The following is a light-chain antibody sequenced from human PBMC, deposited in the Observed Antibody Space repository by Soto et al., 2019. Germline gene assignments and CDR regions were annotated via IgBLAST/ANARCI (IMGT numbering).Light chain of an antibody. V-gene: IGKV3D-20*01. CDR2: DAS. CDR1: QTISNNF. Sequence: EIVLTQSPDTLSLSPGERATLSCGASQTISNNFLAWYQQRPGLAPRLLIYDASNRAAGIPDRFSGSGSGTDFTLTISRLEPEDFAVYYCQQFDKLITFGGGTKVEI. CDR3: QQFDKLIT. J-gene: IGKJ4*01.